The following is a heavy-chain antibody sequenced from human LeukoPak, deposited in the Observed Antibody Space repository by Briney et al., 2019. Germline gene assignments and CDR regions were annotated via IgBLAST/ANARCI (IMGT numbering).Heavy chain of an antibody. Sequence: SETLSLTCTVSGGSISTYYWSWIRQPPGKGLEWIGYMYYTGSTNYNPSLKSRVAISVDTSKNQLSLKLTSVTAADTAVYYCAREVWDYGGSKGLFDYWGQGTLVTVPS. CDR1: GGSISTYY. D-gene: IGHD4-23*01. CDR2: MYYTGST. J-gene: IGHJ4*02. V-gene: IGHV4-59*01. CDR3: AREVWDYGGSKGLFDY.